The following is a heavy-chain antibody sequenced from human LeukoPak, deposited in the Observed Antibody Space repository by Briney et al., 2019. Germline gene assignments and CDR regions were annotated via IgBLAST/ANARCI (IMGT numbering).Heavy chain of an antibody. V-gene: IGHV3-30*18. Sequence: PGGSLRLSCAASGFTFSSYGMHLVRQAPGKGLEWVAVISYDGSNKYYADSVKGRFTISRDNSKNTLYLQMNSLRAEDTAVYYCAKVLSGSYPDGYWGQGTLVTVSS. CDR1: GFTFSSYG. CDR3: AKVLSGSYPDGY. J-gene: IGHJ4*02. CDR2: ISYDGSNK. D-gene: IGHD1-26*01.